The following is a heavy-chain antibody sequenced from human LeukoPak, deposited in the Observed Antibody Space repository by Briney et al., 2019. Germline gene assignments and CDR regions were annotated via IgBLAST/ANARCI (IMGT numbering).Heavy chain of an antibody. D-gene: IGHD6-13*01. J-gene: IGHJ5*02. CDR1: GGSISSYY. Sequence: PSETLSLTCTVSGGSISSYYWSWIRQPPGKGLEWIGYIYYSGSTNYNPSLKSRVTISVDTSKNQFSLKLSSVTAADTAVYYCARDRNLAAAGDGFDPWGQGTLVTVSS. CDR3: ARDRNLAAAGDGFDP. V-gene: IGHV4-59*01. CDR2: IYYSGST.